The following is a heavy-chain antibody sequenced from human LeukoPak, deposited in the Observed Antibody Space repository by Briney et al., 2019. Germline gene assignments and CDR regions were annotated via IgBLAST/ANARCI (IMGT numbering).Heavy chain of an antibody. V-gene: IGHV3-15*01. D-gene: IGHD1-14*01. CDR3: TTGIFDY. Sequence: PGGSLRLSCAASGFTFSNAWMSWVRQAPGKGLEWVGRIKRKTDGGTTDYAAPVKGRFTISRDDSKNTLYLQMNSLKTEDTAVYYCTTGIFDYWGQGTLVTVSS. J-gene: IGHJ4*02. CDR1: GFTFSNAW. CDR2: IKRKTDGGTT.